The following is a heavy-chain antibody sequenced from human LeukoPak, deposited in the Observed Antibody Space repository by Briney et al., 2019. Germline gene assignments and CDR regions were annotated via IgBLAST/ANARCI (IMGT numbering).Heavy chain of an antibody. V-gene: IGHV4-4*07. Sequence: SETLSLTCTVSGGSISSYYWSWIRQPAGKGLEWIGRIYTSGSTNYNPSLKSRVTMSVDTSKNQFSLELSSVTAADTAVYYCARDVRRAYYGSGSSYWFDPWGQGTLVTVSS. J-gene: IGHJ5*02. CDR3: ARDVRRAYYGSGSSYWFDP. D-gene: IGHD3-10*01. CDR2: IYTSGST. CDR1: GGSISSYY.